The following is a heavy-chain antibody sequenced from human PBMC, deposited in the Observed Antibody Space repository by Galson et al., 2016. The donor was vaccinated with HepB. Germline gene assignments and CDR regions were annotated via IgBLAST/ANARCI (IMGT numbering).Heavy chain of an antibody. J-gene: IGHJ4*02. D-gene: IGHD3-10*01. CDR1: GGSISSSGSY. CDR2: IYHSGST. Sequence: ETLSLTCTVSGGSISSSGSYWGWIRRPPGKGLEWIGNIYHSGSTFYNPSLKSRVPISVDTSKNQFFLKLSSVTAADTAVYYCARRGVSRTVLMWFGASYYFDYWGQGTLVTVSS. V-gene: IGHV4-39*01. CDR3: ARRGVSRTVLMWFGASYYFDY.